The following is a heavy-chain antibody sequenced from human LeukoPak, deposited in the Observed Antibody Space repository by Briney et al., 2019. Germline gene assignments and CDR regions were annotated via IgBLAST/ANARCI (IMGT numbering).Heavy chain of an antibody. CDR2: IYPADSGT. J-gene: IGHJ4*02. CDR1: GHSLTSYW. Sequence: GESLKISCKGSGHSLTSYWIGWVRQMPGKGLEWMGIIYPADSGTRYSPSFQGQVTISADKSISTAYLQWSSLKASDTAMYYCASSNSGYYPGDYWGQGTLVTVSS. V-gene: IGHV5-51*01. D-gene: IGHD3-22*01. CDR3: ASSNSGYYPGDY.